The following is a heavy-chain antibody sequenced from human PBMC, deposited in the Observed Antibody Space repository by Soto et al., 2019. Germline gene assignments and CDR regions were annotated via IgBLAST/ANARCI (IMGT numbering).Heavy chain of an antibody. V-gene: IGHV3-21*01. D-gene: IGHD6-13*01. J-gene: IGHJ6*02. Sequence: PGGSLRLSCAASGFTFSSYSMNWVRQAPGKGPEWVSSISSSSSYIYYADSVKGRFTISRVNAKNSLYLQMNSRRAEGTAVYYCARVFGVVAAAGPRLYYYGMDVWGQGSTVTVSS. CDR3: ARVFGVVAAAGPRLYYYGMDV. CDR2: ISSSSSYI. CDR1: GFTFSSYS.